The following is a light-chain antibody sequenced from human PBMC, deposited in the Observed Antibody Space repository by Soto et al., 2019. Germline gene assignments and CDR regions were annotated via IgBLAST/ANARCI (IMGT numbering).Light chain of an antibody. J-gene: IGKJ1*01. Sequence: DIQMTQSPSTLSASVGDRVTITCRASQSISSWLAWYQQKPGKAPKLLIYDASSLESGVPSRFSGSGSGTEFTLTISSLQPDDFATSYCQQYNSYSGGTFGQGTKVEIK. V-gene: IGKV1-5*01. CDR1: QSISSW. CDR3: QQYNSYSGGT. CDR2: DAS.